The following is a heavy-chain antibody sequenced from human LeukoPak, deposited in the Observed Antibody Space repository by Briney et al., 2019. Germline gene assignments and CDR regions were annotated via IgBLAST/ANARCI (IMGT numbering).Heavy chain of an antibody. CDR1: GVSISRSFYY. V-gene: IGHV4-39*01. CDR2: IFYSGST. Sequence: SETLSLTCSISGVSISRSFYYWGWIRQPPGKGLEWIGTIFYSGSTYYNPSLRSRVTMSVDTSKNQFSLRLSSVTAADTAVYYCARQGYISGQGFRNNWFDPWGQGSLVTVSS. J-gene: IGHJ5*02. D-gene: IGHD6-19*01. CDR3: ARQGYISGQGFRNNWFDP.